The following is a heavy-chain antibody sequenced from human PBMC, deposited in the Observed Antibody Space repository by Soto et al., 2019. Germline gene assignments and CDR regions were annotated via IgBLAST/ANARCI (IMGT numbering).Heavy chain of an antibody. J-gene: IGHJ6*02. CDR1: GGTFSSYA. Sequence: QVQLVQSGAEVKKPGSSVKVSCKASGGTFSSYAISWVRQAPGQGLEWMGGIIPIFGTANYAQKFQGRVTITADESTSTAYMELSSLRSEDTAVYYCARDATLEKEYYDFWSGSLYGMDVWGQGTTVTVSS. CDR3: ARDATLEKEYYDFWSGSLYGMDV. V-gene: IGHV1-69*12. CDR2: IIPIFGTA. D-gene: IGHD3-3*01.